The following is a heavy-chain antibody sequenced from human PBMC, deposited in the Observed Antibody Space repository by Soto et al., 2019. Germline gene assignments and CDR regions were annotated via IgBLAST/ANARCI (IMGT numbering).Heavy chain of an antibody. Sequence: EVQLLESGGGLVQPGGSLRLSCAASGFTFSSYAMSWVRQAPGKGLEWVSRISDTGGSAYYADSVKGRFTISRDSSEDTLYLQTNSLRADDTAIYYCAKVGELAVGGFDYWGQGTLVTVSS. D-gene: IGHD2-15*01. CDR2: ISDTGGSA. V-gene: IGHV3-23*01. J-gene: IGHJ4*02. CDR3: AKVGELAVGGFDY. CDR1: GFTFSSYA.